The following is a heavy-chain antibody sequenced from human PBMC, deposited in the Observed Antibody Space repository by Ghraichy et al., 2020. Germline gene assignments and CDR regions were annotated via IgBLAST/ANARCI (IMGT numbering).Heavy chain of an antibody. V-gene: IGHV1-2*02. J-gene: IGHJ4*02. CDR2: INPNSGGT. CDR3: AGDLYGSDWEGDVFDY. CDR1: GYTFTGYY. D-gene: IGHD6-19*01. Sequence: ASVKVSCKASGYTFTGYYIPWVRQAPGHGLEWMGWINPNSGGTSYAQKFQGRVTMTRDTSINTAYMELSSLTSDDTAVYYCAGDLYGSDWEGDVFDYWGQGSLATVSS.